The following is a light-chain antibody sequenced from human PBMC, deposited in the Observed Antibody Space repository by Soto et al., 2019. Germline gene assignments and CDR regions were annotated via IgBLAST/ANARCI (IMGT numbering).Light chain of an antibody. Sequence: ESVLAQSPATLSLSPGERATLSCRASQSLDSSLAWFQQKPGQAPRLLIYDVSYRASGIPARFSGSGSGTDFTLTISSLAPEDFAAYYCQQRTNWSWRFGQGTKVDIK. CDR3: QQRTNWSWR. CDR2: DVS. CDR1: QSLDSS. V-gene: IGKV3-11*01. J-gene: IGKJ1*01.